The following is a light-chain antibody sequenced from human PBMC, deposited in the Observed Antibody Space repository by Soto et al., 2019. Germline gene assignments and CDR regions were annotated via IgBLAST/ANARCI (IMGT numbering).Light chain of an antibody. CDR3: NSYRSTSARYV. CDR1: NIDVGGYNY. J-gene: IGLJ1*01. CDR2: DVT. V-gene: IGLV2-14*01. Sequence: SALNRPASVSGSPGQSITISSTGTNIDVGGYNYVSWYQQHPGKAPRLIISDVTNRPSGVSNRFSGSKSGNTASLTISGLQAEDEADYYCNSYRSTSARYVFGTGTKVTVL.